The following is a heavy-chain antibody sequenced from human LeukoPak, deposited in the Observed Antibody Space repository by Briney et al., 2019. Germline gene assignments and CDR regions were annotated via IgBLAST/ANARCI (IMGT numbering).Heavy chain of an antibody. D-gene: IGHD6-19*01. V-gene: IGHV4-4*07. Sequence: SETLSLTCTVSGGSISSYYWSWIRQPAGKGLEWIGRIYTSGSTNYNPSLKSRVTMSVDTSKNQFSLKLSSVTAADTAVYYSARGEQWLNWFDPWGQGTLVTVSS. CDR3: ARGEQWLNWFDP. CDR1: GGSISSYY. CDR2: IYTSGST. J-gene: IGHJ5*02.